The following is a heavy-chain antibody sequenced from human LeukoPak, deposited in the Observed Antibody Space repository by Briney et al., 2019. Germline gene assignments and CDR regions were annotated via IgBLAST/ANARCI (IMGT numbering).Heavy chain of an antibody. V-gene: IGHV1-18*01. CDR2: ISAYNGNT. CDR1: GYTFTSYG. J-gene: IGHJ6*02. Sequence: GASVTVSCKASGYTFTSYGISWVRQAPGQGLEWMGWISAYNGNTNYAQKLQGRVTMTTDTSTSTAYMELRSLRSDDTAVYYCARDNGLSVIEAFGMDVWGQGTTVTVSS. D-gene: IGHD2-8*01. CDR3: ARDNGLSVIEAFGMDV.